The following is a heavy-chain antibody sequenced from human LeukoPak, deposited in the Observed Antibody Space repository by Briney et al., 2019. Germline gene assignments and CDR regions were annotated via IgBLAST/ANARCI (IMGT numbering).Heavy chain of an antibody. Sequence: SETLSLTCTVSGGSISSSSYYWGWIRQPPGKGLEWIGSIYYSGSTYYNLSLKSRVTISVDTSKNQFSLKVSSVTAADTAVYYCARRELLSTPDAFDIWGQGTMVTVSS. J-gene: IGHJ3*02. V-gene: IGHV4-39*01. CDR2: IYYSGST. CDR3: ARRELLSTPDAFDI. CDR1: GGSISSSSYY. D-gene: IGHD3-10*01.